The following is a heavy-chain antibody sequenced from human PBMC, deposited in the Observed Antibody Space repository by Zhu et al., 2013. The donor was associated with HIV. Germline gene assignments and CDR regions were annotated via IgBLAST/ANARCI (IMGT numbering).Heavy chain of an antibody. CDR1: GGSVSSGSYY. D-gene: IGHD7-27*01. CDR3: ARGLGRWQSYYFDY. Sequence: QVQLQESGPGLVKPSETLSLTCTVSGGSVSSGSYYWSWIRQPPGKGLEWIGYIYYSGSTNYNPSLKSRVTISVDTSKNQFSLKLSSVTAADTAVYYCARGLGRWQSYYFDYWGQGTLVTVSS. V-gene: IGHV4-61*01. J-gene: IGHJ4*02. CDR2: IYYSGST.